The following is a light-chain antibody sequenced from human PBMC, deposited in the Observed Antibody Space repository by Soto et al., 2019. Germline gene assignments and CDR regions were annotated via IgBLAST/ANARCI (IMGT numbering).Light chain of an antibody. CDR1: SSDVGGYNY. CDR2: EVS. Sequence: QSALTQPASVTGSPGQSITISCTGTSSDVGGYNYLSWYQQNPGKAPKVMIYEVSNRPSGVSNRFSGSKSGNTASLTISGLQAEAEADYYCSSYTTSGTPVFGGGTKVTVL. J-gene: IGLJ3*02. CDR3: SSYTTSGTPV. V-gene: IGLV2-14*01.